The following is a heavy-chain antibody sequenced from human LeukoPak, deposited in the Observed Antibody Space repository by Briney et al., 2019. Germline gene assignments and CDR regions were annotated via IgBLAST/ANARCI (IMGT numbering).Heavy chain of an antibody. CDR2: ISSSGSTI. D-gene: IGHD6-13*01. J-gene: IGHJ3*02. CDR1: GFTFSSYE. V-gene: IGHV3-48*03. CDR3: ASAYSSSWLGDAFDI. Sequence: GGSLRLSCAASGFTFSSYEMNWLRQAPGKGLEWVSYISSSGSTIYYADSVKGRFTISRDNAKNSLYLQMNSLRAEDTAVYYCASAYSSSWLGDAFDIWGQGTMVTVSS.